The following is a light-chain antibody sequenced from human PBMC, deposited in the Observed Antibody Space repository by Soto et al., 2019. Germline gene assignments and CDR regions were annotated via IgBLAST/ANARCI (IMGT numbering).Light chain of an antibody. Sequence: EIVMTQSPVTLSVSPGERATLFCRASQSVSINLAWYQQNPGQAPRLLIYGASTRATGVPARFSGSGSGTEFTLTINSLQSEDFVVYYCQQYDNWPPTFGQGTRLEIK. V-gene: IGKV3-15*01. CDR3: QQYDNWPPT. J-gene: IGKJ5*01. CDR1: QSVSIN. CDR2: GAS.